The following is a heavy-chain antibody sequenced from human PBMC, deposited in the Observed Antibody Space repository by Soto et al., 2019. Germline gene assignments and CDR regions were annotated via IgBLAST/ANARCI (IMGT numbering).Heavy chain of an antibody. J-gene: IGHJ5*02. CDR1: GGAIISSSYY. Sequence: KPSETLSLTCTVSGGAIISSSYYLFCIRQPPWKGLEWIGSIYYSGSTYYNPSLKSRVTISVDTSKNQFSLKLSSVTAADTAVYYCARRRYNWNGYNWFDPWGQGTLVTVSS. CDR2: IYYSGST. V-gene: IGHV4-39*01. CDR3: ARRRYNWNGYNWFDP. D-gene: IGHD1-20*01.